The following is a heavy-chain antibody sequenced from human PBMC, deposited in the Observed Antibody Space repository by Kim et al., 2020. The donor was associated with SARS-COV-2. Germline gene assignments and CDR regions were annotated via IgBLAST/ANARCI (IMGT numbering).Heavy chain of an antibody. D-gene: IGHD6-6*01. J-gene: IGHJ3*01. CDR1: GGSISSSSYY. V-gene: IGHV4-39*01. CDR2: IYYSGST. CDR3: ASPYSSSATDAFDL. Sequence: SETLSLTCTVSGGSISSSSYYWGWIRQPPGKGLEWIGSIYYSGSTYYNPSLKSRVTISVDTSKNQFSLKLSSVTAADTAVYYCASPYSSSATDAFDLWGQGTMVTVSS.